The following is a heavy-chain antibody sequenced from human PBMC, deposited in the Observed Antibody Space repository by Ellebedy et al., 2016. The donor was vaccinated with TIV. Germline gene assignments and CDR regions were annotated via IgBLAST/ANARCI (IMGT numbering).Heavy chain of an antibody. V-gene: IGHV3-21*05. D-gene: IGHD1-20*01. CDR3: VRDHNWAFYY. J-gene: IGHJ4*02. CDR1: GFTLSSFS. CDR2: FSSSGTFI. Sequence: GESLKISCEVSGFTLSSFSMNWVRQAPGKGLEWVSYFSSSGTFIWYADSVRGRFTISSDNANNSLFLQMNSLRAEDTAIYYCVRDHNWAFYYWGQGILVTVSS.